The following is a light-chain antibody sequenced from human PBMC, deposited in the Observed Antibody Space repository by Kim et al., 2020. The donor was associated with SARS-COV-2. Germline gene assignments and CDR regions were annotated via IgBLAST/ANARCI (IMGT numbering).Light chain of an antibody. Sequence: SYELTQPPSVSVSPGQTATITCSGDKLGDKYASWYQHKPGRSPVLVIYQDALRPSGIPERFSGSNSGNTATLTISGTQAIDEADYYCQTWDSSTVFG. CDR2: QDA. CDR1: KLGDKY. V-gene: IGLV3-1*01. J-gene: IGLJ2*01. CDR3: QTWDSSTV.